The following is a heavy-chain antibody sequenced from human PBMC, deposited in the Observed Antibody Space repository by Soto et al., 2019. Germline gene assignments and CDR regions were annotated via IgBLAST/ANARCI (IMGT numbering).Heavy chain of an antibody. D-gene: IGHD1-26*01. CDR1: GFTFNNYD. V-gene: IGHV3-48*02. CDR3: ARLGGSYWNYYGMDV. Sequence: GGSLRLSCAASGFTFNNYDMNWVRQAPGKGLEWVSYISTTGSTIYYADSVKGRFTFSRDNAKNSLYLQMNSLRDEDTAVYYCARLGGSYWNYYGMDVWGQGTTVTVSS. J-gene: IGHJ6*02. CDR2: ISTTGSTI.